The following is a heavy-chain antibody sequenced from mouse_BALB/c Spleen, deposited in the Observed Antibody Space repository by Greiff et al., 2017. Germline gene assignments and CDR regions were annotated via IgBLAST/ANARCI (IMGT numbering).Heavy chain of an antibody. J-gene: IGHJ3*01. CDR3: AIYYDYDAFAY. CDR1: GYSITSGYY. Sequence: EVHLVESGPGLVKPSQSLSLTCSVTGYSITSGYYWNWIRQFPGNKLEWMGYISYDGSNNYNPSLKNRISITRDTSKNQFFLKLNSVTTEDTATYYCAIYYDYDAFAYWGQGTLVTVSA. D-gene: IGHD2-4*01. CDR2: ISYDGSN. V-gene: IGHV3-6*02.